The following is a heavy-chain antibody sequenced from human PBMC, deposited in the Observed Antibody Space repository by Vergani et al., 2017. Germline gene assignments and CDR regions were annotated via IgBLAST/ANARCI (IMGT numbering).Heavy chain of an antibody. J-gene: IGHJ4*02. Sequence: QVQLVQSGSELKKPGASVKVSCKASGYTFTSYAMNWVRQAPGQGREWMGWINTNTGNPTYAQGFPGRFVFSLDTSVSTAYLQISRLKAEDTAVYYCARDLLGYYDGSGYAQWWGQGTLGTVSS. CDR3: ARDLLGYYDGSGYAQW. CDR1: GYTFTSYA. CDR2: INTNTGNP. D-gene: IGHD3-22*01. V-gene: IGHV7-4-1*02.